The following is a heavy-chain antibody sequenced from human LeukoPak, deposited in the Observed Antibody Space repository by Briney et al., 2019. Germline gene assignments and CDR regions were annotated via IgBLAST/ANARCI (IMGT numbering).Heavy chain of an antibody. J-gene: IGHJ4*02. Sequence: SETLSLTCTVSGGSISSYFWSWLRRPPGKGLEWIGYIYYTGSTNYNPSLKSRVTISVDTSKNQFSLKLSSVTAADTAVYYCARRGYGSSSSWYYFDYWGQGTLVTVSS. CDR3: ARRGYGSSSSWYYFDY. V-gene: IGHV4-59*08. CDR1: GGSISSYF. CDR2: IYYTGST. D-gene: IGHD6-13*01.